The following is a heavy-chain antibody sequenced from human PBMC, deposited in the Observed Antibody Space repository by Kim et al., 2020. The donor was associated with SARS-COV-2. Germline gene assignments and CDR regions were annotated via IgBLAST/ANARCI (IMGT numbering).Heavy chain of an antibody. CDR3: AREYGSTVTAG. Sequence: TYAQKFKGRVTITADESTSTAYMELSSLRSEDTAVYYCAREYGSTVTAGWGQGTLVTVSS. J-gene: IGHJ4*02. D-gene: IGHD4-17*01. V-gene: IGHV1-69*01.